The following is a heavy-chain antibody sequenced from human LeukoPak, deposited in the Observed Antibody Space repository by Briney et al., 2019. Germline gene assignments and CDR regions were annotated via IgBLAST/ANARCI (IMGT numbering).Heavy chain of an antibody. V-gene: IGHV4-59*08. CDR2: IYYSGST. D-gene: IGHD1-26*01. CDR3: ARLNSSGSYWSHYFDY. CDR1: GGSISSYF. J-gene: IGHJ4*02. Sequence: SETLSLTCTVSGGSISSYFWTWIRQPPGKGLEWIGYIYYSGSTNYNPSLKSRVTISVDTSKNQFSLKLSSVTAADTAVYYCARLNSSGSYWSHYFDYWGQGTLVTVSS.